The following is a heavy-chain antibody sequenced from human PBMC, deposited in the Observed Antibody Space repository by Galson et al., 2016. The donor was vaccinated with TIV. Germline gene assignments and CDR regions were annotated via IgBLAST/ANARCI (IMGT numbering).Heavy chain of an antibody. V-gene: IGHV3-11*04. CDR2: ISSSGNTM. J-gene: IGHJ4*02. CDR1: GFTFSDYY. Sequence: SLRLSCAASGFTFSDYYMSWVRQAPGKGLKWLAYISSSGNTMNYADSVKGRFTISRDNAKRSLFLQMNSLRTDDTAVYYCATSTTPLNYYYLDSWGSGTLVTVSS. D-gene: IGHD1-1*01. CDR3: ATSTTPLNYYYLDS.